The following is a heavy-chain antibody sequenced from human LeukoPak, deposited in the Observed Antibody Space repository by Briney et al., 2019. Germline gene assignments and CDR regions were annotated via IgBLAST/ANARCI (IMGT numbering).Heavy chain of an antibody. CDR1: GGSISSGSYS. Sequence: PSETLSLTCAVSGGSISSGSYSWSWIRQPPGKGLEWIGYIYHSGSTYYNPSLKSRVTISVDRSKNQFSLKLSSVTAADTAVYYCARAPMVRGVIIGWFDPWGQGTLVTVSS. D-gene: IGHD3-10*01. CDR2: IYHSGST. CDR3: ARAPMVRGVIIGWFDP. J-gene: IGHJ5*02. V-gene: IGHV4-30-2*01.